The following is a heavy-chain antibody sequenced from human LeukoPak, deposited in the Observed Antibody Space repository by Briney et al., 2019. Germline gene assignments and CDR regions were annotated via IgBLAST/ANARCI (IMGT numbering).Heavy chain of an antibody. CDR2: IIPILGIA. CDR3: ARDSALSPSSGWYFRLHYFDY. D-gene: IGHD6-19*01. Sequence: GASVMVSCKASGYTFTSYYMNWLRQAPGQGLEWMGRIIPILGIANYAQKFQGRVTITADKSTSTAYMELSSLRSEDTAVYYCARDSALSPSSGWYFRLHYFDYWGQGTLVTVSS. J-gene: IGHJ4*02. CDR1: GYTFTSYY. V-gene: IGHV1-69*04.